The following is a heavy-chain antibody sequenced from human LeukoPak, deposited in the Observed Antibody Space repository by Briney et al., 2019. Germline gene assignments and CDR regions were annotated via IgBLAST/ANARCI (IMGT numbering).Heavy chain of an antibody. CDR2: IKKDGGDK. CDR1: GFAFSDYW. V-gene: IGHV3-7*01. D-gene: IGHD6-13*01. CDR3: AIAPSIAAASYYFDY. J-gene: IGHJ4*02. Sequence: GGSLRLSCAASGFAFSDYWMSWVRQAPGKGLEWVANIKKDGGDKYYVESVKGRFTVSRDNAKSLLYLQMNSLRAEDTAVYYCAIAPSIAAASYYFDYWGQGTLVTVSS.